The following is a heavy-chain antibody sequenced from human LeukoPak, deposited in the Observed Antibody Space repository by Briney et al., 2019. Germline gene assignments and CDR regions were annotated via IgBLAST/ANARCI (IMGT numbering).Heavy chain of an antibody. Sequence: PGGSPRLSCSASGFSFSDSYMSWFRLSPEKGLEWITYITSSGKTTEYADSVKGRFTISRVNAKNSLYLQMNSLRPEDTAVYYCGRDPDYGDPYWGQGTLVTVSS. V-gene: IGHV3-11*01. CDR2: ITSSGKTT. J-gene: IGHJ4*02. CDR1: GFSFSDSY. D-gene: IGHD4/OR15-4a*01. CDR3: GRDPDYGDPY.